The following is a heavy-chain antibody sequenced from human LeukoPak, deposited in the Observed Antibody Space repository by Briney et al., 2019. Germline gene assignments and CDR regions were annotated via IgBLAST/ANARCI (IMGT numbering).Heavy chain of an antibody. CDR3: ARGGGGSGSYSA. D-gene: IGHD3-10*01. V-gene: IGHV4-59*01. J-gene: IGHJ5*02. CDR1: GGSISSYY. CDR2: IYYSGST. Sequence: PSETLSLTCTVSGGSISSYYWSWIRQPPGKELEWIGYIYYSGSTNYNPSLKSRVTISVDTSKNQFSLKLSSVTAADTAVYYCARGGGGSGSYSAWGQGTLVTVSS.